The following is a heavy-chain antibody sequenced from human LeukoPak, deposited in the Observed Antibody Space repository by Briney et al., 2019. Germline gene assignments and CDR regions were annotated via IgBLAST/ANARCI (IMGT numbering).Heavy chain of an antibody. Sequence: GGSLRLSCAAPGFPFNAYNIHWIRQAPGRGLEWVSFIRNDEVEIHYADFAKGRFTISRDKSKNSVFLQMNSLRPDDTAVYYCAKDGGRYRFDYWGQGTMVTVSS. D-gene: IGHD3-16*02. CDR1: GFPFNAYN. J-gene: IGHJ4*02. V-gene: IGHV3-30*02. CDR2: IRNDEVEI. CDR3: AKDGGRYRFDY.